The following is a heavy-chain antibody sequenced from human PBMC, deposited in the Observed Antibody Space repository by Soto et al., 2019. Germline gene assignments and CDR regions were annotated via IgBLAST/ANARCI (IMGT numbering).Heavy chain of an antibody. V-gene: IGHV3-23*01. CDR3: AKDFFVVVVAATVSRFDP. J-gene: IGHJ5*02. CDR2: ISGSGGST. D-gene: IGHD2-15*01. CDR1: GFTFSSYA. Sequence: EVQLLESGGGLVQPGGSLRLSCAASGFTFSSYAMSWVRQAPGKGLEWVSAISGSGGSTYYADSVKGRFTISRDNSKNTLYLQMNSLRAEDTAVYYCAKDFFVVVVAATVSRFDPWGQGTLVTVSS.